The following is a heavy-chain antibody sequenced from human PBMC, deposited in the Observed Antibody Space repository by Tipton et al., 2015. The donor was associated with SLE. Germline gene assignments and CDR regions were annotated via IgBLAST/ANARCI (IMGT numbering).Heavy chain of an antibody. Sequence: TLSLTCVVYGGSFSDYSWSWIRQSPGKGLEWIGEINHSGSTNYNPSLKSRVTISVDTSKIQFSLKLSSVTAADTAVYYCARLFSGSYGNWGQGTLVTVSS. V-gene: IGHV4-34*01. J-gene: IGHJ4*02. CDR3: ARLFSGSYGN. CDR2: INHSGST. D-gene: IGHD1-26*01. CDR1: GGSFSDYS.